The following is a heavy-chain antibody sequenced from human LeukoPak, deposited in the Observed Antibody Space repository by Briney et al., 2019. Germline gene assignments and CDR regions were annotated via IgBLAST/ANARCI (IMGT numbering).Heavy chain of an antibody. D-gene: IGHD3-9*01. CDR3: AKDPSGYYDILTGYYPGTFDY. Sequence: GGSLRLSCAASGFTFSSYGMHWVRQAPGKGLEWVAFIRYDGSNKYYADFVKGRFTISRDNSKNTLYLQMNSLRAEDTAVYYCAKDPSGYYDILTGYYPGTFDYWGQGTLVTVSS. CDR1: GFTFSSYG. J-gene: IGHJ4*02. V-gene: IGHV3-30*02. CDR2: IRYDGSNK.